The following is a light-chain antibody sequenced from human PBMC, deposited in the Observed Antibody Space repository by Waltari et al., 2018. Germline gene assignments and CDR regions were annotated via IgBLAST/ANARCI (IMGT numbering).Light chain of an antibody. CDR2: AAS. CDR3: QQSYTTPLT. Sequence: DIQMTQSPSSLSASVRDRVTKTCRARQNIDRYLNWYQQRPGRAPKFLIYAASRLEGGVPSRFSGSGYGTDFTLTITNLQPEDFATYYCQQSYTTPLTFGGGTRVEI. CDR1: QNIDRY. J-gene: IGKJ4*01. V-gene: IGKV1-39*01.